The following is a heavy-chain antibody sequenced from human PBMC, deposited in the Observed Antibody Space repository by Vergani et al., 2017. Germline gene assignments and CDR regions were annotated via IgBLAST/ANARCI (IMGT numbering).Heavy chain of an antibody. D-gene: IGHD2-2*01. V-gene: IGHV3-9*01. CDR3: ASSKDPGTFDY. CDR1: GITFWKFG. Sequence: EVQVVESGGGLAQPGGSLRLSCEASGITFWKFGMHWVRQGPGKGLEWVSGISWNSGAVDYADSVRGRFTISRDNSKNTLYLQMNSLRAEDTAVYYCASSKDPGTFDYWGQGTLVTVSS. J-gene: IGHJ4*02. CDR2: ISWNSGAV.